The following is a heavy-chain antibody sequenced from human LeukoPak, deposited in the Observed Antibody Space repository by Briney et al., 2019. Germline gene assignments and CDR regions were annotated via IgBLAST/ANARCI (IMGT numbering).Heavy chain of an antibody. CDR3: ASARYNWNYPPPDP. CDR1: GGTFNSYA. V-gene: IGHV1-69*05. D-gene: IGHD1-7*01. Sequence: SVKVSCKASGGTFNSYAISGVRQAPRQGLEWMGGIIPIFGTAHYAQKFQGRVTIATDESTSTGYMELSSLRSADTAVYYCASARYNWNYPPPDPWGQGTLVTVSS. J-gene: IGHJ5*02. CDR2: IIPIFGTA.